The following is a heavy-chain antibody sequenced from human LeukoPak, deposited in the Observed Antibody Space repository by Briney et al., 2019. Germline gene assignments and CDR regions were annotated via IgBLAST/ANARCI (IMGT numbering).Heavy chain of an antibody. Sequence: PGGSLRLSCAASGFTFSSYSMSWVRQAPGKGLEWVSDISSSSSTIYYADSVKGRFTISRDNAKNSLYLQMNSLRDEDTAVYYCARGSEYSSGWLSDYWGQGTLVTVSS. CDR3: ARGSEYSSGWLSDY. V-gene: IGHV3-48*02. J-gene: IGHJ4*02. CDR2: ISSSSSTI. D-gene: IGHD6-19*01. CDR1: GFTFSSYS.